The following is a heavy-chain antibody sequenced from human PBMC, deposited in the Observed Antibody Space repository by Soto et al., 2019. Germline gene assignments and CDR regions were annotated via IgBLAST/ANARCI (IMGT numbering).Heavy chain of an antibody. CDR1: GYTFTNYW. CDR2: IYPGDSDT. D-gene: IGHD3-16*01. J-gene: IGHJ6*02. Sequence: GESLKISWRGSGYTFTNYWIGWVRQRPGKGLEWRGLIYPGDSDTISSPSFQGQVTVSADKSISTAYLQWSSLRASDTAIYYCARHYICRGGDCYYYGMDVWGQGTTVTVSS. CDR3: ARHYICRGGDCYYYGMDV. V-gene: IGHV5-51*01.